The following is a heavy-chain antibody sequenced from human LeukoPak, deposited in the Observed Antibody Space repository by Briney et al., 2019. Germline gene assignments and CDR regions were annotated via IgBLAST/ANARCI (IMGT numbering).Heavy chain of an antibody. CDR2: ISSSSSTI. CDR1: GFIFSNYG. V-gene: IGHV3-48*04. J-gene: IGHJ4*02. CDR3: ARSLWPEDY. D-gene: IGHD5-18*01. Sequence: GGSLRLSCAASGFIFSNYGINWVRQAPGKGLEWVSYISSSSSTIYYADSVKGRFTISRDNAKTSLYLQMNSLRAEDTAVYYCARSLWPEDYWGQGTLVTVSS.